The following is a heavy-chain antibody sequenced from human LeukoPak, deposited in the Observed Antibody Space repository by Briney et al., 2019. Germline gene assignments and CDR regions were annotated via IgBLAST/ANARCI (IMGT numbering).Heavy chain of an antibody. CDR3: ARETREGYNYDY. CDR2: INPSGGST. J-gene: IGHJ4*02. D-gene: IGHD5-24*01. Sequence: ASVKVSCKASGYTFTSYYMHWVRQAPGQGLEWMGIINPSGGSTSYAQKFQGRVAMTKDMSTSTVYMELSSLRSEDTAVYYCARETREGYNYDYGGQGTLVTVSS. V-gene: IGHV1-46*01. CDR1: GYTFTSYY.